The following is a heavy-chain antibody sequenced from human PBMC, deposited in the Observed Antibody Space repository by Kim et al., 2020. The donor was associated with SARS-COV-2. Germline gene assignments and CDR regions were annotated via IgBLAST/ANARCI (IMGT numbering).Heavy chain of an antibody. Sequence: SQKFQGRGTITRDTSASTAYMELSSLRSEDTAVYYCATGGALWGSYAFDIWGQGTMVTVSS. CDR3: ATGGALWGSYAFDI. D-gene: IGHD5-18*01. V-gene: IGHV1-3*01. J-gene: IGHJ3*02.